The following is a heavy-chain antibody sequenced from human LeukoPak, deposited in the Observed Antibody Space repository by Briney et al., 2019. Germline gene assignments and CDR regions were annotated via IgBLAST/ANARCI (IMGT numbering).Heavy chain of an antibody. V-gene: IGHV3-66*01. CDR1: GFTVSSNY. CDR2: IYSGGST. J-gene: IGHJ4*02. D-gene: IGHD3-10*01. CDR3: AREAVWFGESATRFDY. Sequence: AGGSLRLSCAASGFTVSSNYMSWVRQAPGKGLEWVSVIYSGGSTYYADSVKGRFTISRDNSKNTLYLQMNSLRAEDTAVYYCAREAVWFGESATRFDYWGQGTLVTVSS.